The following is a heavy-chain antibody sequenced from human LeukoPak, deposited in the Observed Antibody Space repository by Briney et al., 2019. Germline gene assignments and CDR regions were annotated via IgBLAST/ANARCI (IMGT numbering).Heavy chain of an antibody. V-gene: IGHV2-70*11. Sequence: SGPALVKPTQTLTLTCTFSGFSLSTSGRGVSWIRQPPGKALEWLARIDWDDDKYYRTPLKNRLTISKDTSKNHVVLTVTNMDPVDTATYYCARTAVTPSNRFDYWGQGTLVTVSS. CDR3: ARTAVTPSNRFDY. D-gene: IGHD4-23*01. CDR2: IDWDDDK. J-gene: IGHJ4*02. CDR1: GFSLSTSGRG.